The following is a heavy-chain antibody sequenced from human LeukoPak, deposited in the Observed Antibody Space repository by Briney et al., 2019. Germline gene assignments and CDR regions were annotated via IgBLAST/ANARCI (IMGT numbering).Heavy chain of an antibody. J-gene: IGHJ4*02. D-gene: IGHD3-22*01. CDR2: IKQDRSEK. CDR3: ARDLYRIVVVPHYFDY. Sequence: GGSLRLSCAASGFTFTNYWMSWVRQAPGKGLELVANIKQDRSEKYYVDSVKGRFTISRGNAKNSLYLQMNSLRAEDTAVYYCARDLYRIVVVPHYFDYWGQGTLVTVSS. V-gene: IGHV3-7*01. CDR1: GFTFTNYW.